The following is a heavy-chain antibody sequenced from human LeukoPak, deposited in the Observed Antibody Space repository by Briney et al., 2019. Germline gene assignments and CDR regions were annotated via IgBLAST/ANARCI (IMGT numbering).Heavy chain of an antibody. J-gene: IGHJ4*02. CDR1: GYTFTGYY. CDR3: ATERLYGSGSPADPFDY. D-gene: IGHD3-10*01. CDR2: INPNSGGT. V-gene: IGHV1-2*02. Sequence: GVSVKVSCKASGYTFTGYYMHWVRQAPGQGLEWMGWINPNSGGTNYAQKFQGRVTMTEDTSTDTAYMELSSLRSEDTAVYYCATERLYGSGSPADPFDYWGQGTLVTVSS.